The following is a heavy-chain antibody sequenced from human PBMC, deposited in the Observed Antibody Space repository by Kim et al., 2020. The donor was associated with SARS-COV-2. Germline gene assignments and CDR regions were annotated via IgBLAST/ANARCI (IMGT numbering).Heavy chain of an antibody. CDR3: ASTPDYGCNSGAVDI. CDR2: ISSSSSTI. V-gene: IGHV3-48*02. D-gene: IGHD4-17*01. Sequence: GGSLSLSCAASGFTFSSYSMNWVRQAPGKGLEWVSYISSSSSTIYYADSVKGRFTISRDNAKNSLYLQMNSMRDEDTAVYYCASTPDYGCNSGAVDIWGQGTMVTVSS. CDR1: GFTFSSYS. J-gene: IGHJ3*02.